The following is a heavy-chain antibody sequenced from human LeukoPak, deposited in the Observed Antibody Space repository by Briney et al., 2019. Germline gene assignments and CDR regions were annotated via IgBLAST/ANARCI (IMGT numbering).Heavy chain of an antibody. Sequence: PGGSLRLSCSASGFTFSTYTMYWVRQAPGKGLEYVSAISSNGGSTYYADSVKGRFAISRDNSKNTLYLQVSSLRAEDTAVYYCVKDSPGFYFDSWGQGTLVTVSS. CDR1: GFTFSTYT. V-gene: IGHV3-64D*06. CDR3: VKDSPGFYFDS. D-gene: IGHD3-3*01. J-gene: IGHJ4*02. CDR2: ISSNGGST.